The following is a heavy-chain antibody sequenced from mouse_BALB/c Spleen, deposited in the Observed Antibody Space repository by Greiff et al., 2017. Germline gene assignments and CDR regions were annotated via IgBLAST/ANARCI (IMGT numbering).Heavy chain of an antibody. D-gene: IGHD1-1*01. J-gene: IGHJ2*01. CDR2: INPSNGGT. CDR3: TIITTVVDY. CDR1: GYTFTSYY. V-gene: IGHV1S81*02. Sequence: QVQLQQSGAELVKPGASVKLSCKASGYTFTSYYMYWVKQRPGQGLEWIGEINPSNGGTNFNEKFKSKATLTVDKSSSTAYMQLSSLTSEDSAVYYCTIITTVVDYWGQGTTLTVSS.